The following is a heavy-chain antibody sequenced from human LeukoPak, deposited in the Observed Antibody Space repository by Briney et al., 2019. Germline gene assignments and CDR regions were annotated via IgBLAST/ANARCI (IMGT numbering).Heavy chain of an antibody. V-gene: IGHV3-23*01. CDR2: ISGSGGST. J-gene: IGHJ4*02. CDR1: GFTFSSYA. D-gene: IGHD3-22*01. Sequence: GGSLRLSCAASGFTFSSYAMSWVRQAPGKGLEWVSAISGSGGSTYYADSVKGRFTISRDNSKNTLYLQMNSLRAEDTAVYCCAKDRQSIVVVIIDYWGQGTLVTVSS. CDR3: AKDRQSIVVVIIDY.